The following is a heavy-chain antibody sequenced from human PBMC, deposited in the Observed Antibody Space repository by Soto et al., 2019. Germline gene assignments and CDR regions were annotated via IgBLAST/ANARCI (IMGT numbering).Heavy chain of an antibody. J-gene: IGHJ4*02. Sequence: GGSLRLSCAASGFTFSSYAMTWVRQAPGKGLEWVSVISGSGGSTYFADSVKGWFTISRDNSKNTLYLQMSSLRAEDTALYYCAIEDDGSGYYPAYWSQRTLVPVSS. V-gene: IGHV3-23*01. D-gene: IGHD3-22*01. CDR3: AIEDDGSGYYPAY. CDR2: ISGSGGST. CDR1: GFTFSSYA.